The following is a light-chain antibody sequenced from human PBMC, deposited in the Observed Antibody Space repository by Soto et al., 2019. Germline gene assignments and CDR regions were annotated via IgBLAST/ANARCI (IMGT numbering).Light chain of an antibody. Sequence: QSVLTQPPSVSGAPGQRVTISCTGSSSNIGAGYDVHWYQQLPGTAPKLLIYGNSNRPSGVPDRFSGSKSGTSASLAITGLQAEDEGDYYCQSYDSSLSAVVFGGGTKPTVL. V-gene: IGLV1-40*01. J-gene: IGLJ2*01. CDR2: GNS. CDR3: QSYDSSLSAVV. CDR1: SSNIGAGYD.